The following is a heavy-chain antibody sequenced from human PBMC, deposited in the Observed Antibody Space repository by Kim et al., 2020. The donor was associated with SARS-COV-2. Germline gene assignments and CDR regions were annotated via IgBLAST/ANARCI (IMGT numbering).Heavy chain of an antibody. CDR3: ARDMGFVDLFEGAFDF. Sequence: GGSLRLSCAASGFTFSSYAMNWVRQAPGKGLEWVAYIGTTTSVSYYGASVKGRFSISRDNARNSLSLQMDSMRVEDTAVYYCARDMGFVDLFEGAFDFWGQGILVTVSS. CDR2: IGTTTSVS. D-gene: IGHD3-10*01. V-gene: IGHV3-48*04. J-gene: IGHJ4*02. CDR1: GFTFSSYA.